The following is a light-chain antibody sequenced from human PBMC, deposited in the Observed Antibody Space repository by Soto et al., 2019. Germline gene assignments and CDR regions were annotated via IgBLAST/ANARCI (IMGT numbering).Light chain of an antibody. V-gene: IGLV2-14*01. J-gene: IGLJ1*01. CDR2: EVT. CDR1: TSDVGGYNY. CDR3: FSYTTSSAPYV. Sequence: QSALTQPASVSGSPRQSITISCTGTTSDVGGYNYVSWYQQLPGKVPKLMIYEVTNRPSGVSTRFSGSKSGNTASLTISGLQAEDEAAYYCFSYTTSSAPYVFGTGTKVTVL.